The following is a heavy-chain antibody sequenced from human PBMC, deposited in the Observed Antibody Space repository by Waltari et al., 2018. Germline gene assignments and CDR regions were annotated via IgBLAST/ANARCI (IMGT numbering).Heavy chain of an antibody. V-gene: IGHV3-53*01. CDR1: GLTVSSNY. Sequence: EVQLVESGGGLIQPGGYLRLSCAASGLTVSSNYMSWVRQAPGKGLEWVSVIYSGGSTYYADSVKGRFTISRDNSKNTLYLQMNSLRAEDTAVYYCATLRFLEWRAHGMDVWGQGTTVTVSS. CDR3: ATLRFLEWRAHGMDV. J-gene: IGHJ6*02. D-gene: IGHD3-3*01. CDR2: IYSGGST.